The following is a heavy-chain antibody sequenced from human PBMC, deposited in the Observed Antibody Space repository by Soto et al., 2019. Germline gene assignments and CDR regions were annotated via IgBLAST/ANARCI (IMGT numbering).Heavy chain of an antibody. V-gene: IGHV4-59*01. CDR1: GGSIRNKY. D-gene: IGHD2-8*01. CDR3: ARDIMGTNYYYYGMDV. Sequence: PSETLSLTSTVSGGSIRNKYWSWMLQPPGKGLEWVGYIYYTGTSKYNPSLKSRVTISVDTSKNQFSLKLSSVTAADTAVYYCARDIMGTNYYYYGMDVWGQGTTVT. J-gene: IGHJ6*02. CDR2: IYYTGTS.